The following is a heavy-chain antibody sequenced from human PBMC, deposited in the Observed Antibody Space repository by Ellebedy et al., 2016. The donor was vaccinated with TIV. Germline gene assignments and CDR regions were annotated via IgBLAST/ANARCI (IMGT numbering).Heavy chain of an antibody. CDR2: ISSSGDII. J-gene: IGHJ6*02. CDR3: ARADYDSSGYVYYHGMDV. D-gene: IGHD3-22*01. Sequence: GESLKISCAASGFTFSDYYMSWTRQAPGKGLEWISYISSSGDIINYLDSVKGRITISRDNAKNSLYLHMNSLRAEDTAVYYCARADYDSSGYVYYHGMDVWGQGTTVTVSS. CDR1: GFTFSDYY. V-gene: IGHV3-11*04.